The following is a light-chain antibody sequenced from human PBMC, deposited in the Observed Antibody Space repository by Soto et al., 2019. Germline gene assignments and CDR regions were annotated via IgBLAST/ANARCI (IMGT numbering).Light chain of an antibody. CDR3: QQSYSTPPWT. J-gene: IGKJ1*01. Sequence: DIQMTQSPSTLSASVGDRFTITCRASQSISSWLAWYQQKPGKAPKLLIYAASNLQSGVPSRFSGSGSGTDFTLTISSLQPEDFATYFCQQSYSTPPWTFGQGTKV. CDR1: QSISSW. V-gene: IGKV1-39*01. CDR2: AAS.